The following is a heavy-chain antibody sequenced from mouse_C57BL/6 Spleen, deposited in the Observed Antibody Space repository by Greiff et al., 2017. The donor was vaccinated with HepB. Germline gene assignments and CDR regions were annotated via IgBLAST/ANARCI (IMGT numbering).Heavy chain of an antibody. J-gene: IGHJ2*01. V-gene: IGHV5-6*01. CDR3: ARHHYNDY. D-gene: IGHD1-3*01. Sequence: EVQGVESGGDLVKPGGSLKLSCAASGFTFSSYGMSWVRQTPDKRLEWVATISSGGSYTYYPDSVKGRFTISRDNAKNTLYLQMSSLKSEDTAMYYCARHHYNDYWGQGTTLTVSS. CDR1: GFTFSSYG. CDR2: ISSGGSYT.